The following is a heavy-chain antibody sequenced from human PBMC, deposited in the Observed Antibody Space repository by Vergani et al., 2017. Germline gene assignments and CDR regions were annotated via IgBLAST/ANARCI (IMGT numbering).Heavy chain of an antibody. D-gene: IGHD1-26*01. CDR2: IKSKTDGGTT. J-gene: IGHJ4*02. V-gene: IGHV3-15*01. CDR1: GFTFSNAW. Sequence: EVQLVESGGGLVKPGGSLRLSCAASGFTFSNAWMSWVRQAPGKGLEWVGRIKSKTDGGTTDYAAPVKGRFTISRDNSKNTLYLQMNSLRAEDTAVYYCAKDFPYEWELQTPGYHDYWGQGTLVTVSS. CDR3: AKDFPYEWELQTPGYHDY.